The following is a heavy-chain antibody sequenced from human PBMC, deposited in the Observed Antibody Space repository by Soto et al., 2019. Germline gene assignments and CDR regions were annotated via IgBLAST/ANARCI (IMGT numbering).Heavy chain of an antibody. CDR2: IYYSGST. Sequence: NPSETLSLTCTVSGGSISSYYWSWIRQPPGKGLEWIGYIYYSGSTNYNPSLKSRVTISVDTSKNQFSLKLSSVTAADTAVYYCARDESGWYFDYWGQGTLVTVSS. V-gene: IGHV4-59*01. CDR1: GGSISSYY. D-gene: IGHD6-19*01. J-gene: IGHJ4*02. CDR3: ARDESGWYFDY.